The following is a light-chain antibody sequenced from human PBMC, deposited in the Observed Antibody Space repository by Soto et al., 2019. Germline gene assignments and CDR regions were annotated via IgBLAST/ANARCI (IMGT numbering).Light chain of an antibody. V-gene: IGKV2-28*01. CDR2: LGS. J-gene: IGKJ2*01. Sequence: DIVMTQSPLSLPVTPGEPASISCRSSQSLLHSNGYNYLDWYLQKPGQSPQLLIYLGSNRASGVPDRFSRSGSGTDFTLKISRVEAEDVGVYYCMQAQQPPRVFGQGTKLEIK. CDR1: QSLLHSNGYNY. CDR3: MQAQQPPRV.